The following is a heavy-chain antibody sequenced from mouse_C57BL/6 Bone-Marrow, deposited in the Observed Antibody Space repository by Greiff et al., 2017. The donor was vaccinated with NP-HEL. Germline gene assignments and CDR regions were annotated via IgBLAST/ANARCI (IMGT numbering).Heavy chain of an antibody. Sequence: QVQLQQPGAELVRPGTSVKLSCKASGYTFTSYWMHWVKQRPGQGLEWIGVIDPSDSYTNYNQKFKGKATLTVDTSSSTAYMQLSSLTSEDSAVYYCARGGVYSNSAMDYWGQGTSVTVSS. D-gene: IGHD2-5*01. V-gene: IGHV1-59*01. CDR3: ARGGVYSNSAMDY. J-gene: IGHJ4*01. CDR2: IDPSDSYT. CDR1: GYTFTSYW.